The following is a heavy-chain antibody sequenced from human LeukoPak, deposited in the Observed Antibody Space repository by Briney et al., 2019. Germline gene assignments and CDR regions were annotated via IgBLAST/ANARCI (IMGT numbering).Heavy chain of an antibody. Sequence: ASVEVSCKASGYTFTSYGISWVRQAPGQGLEWMGWISAYNGNTNYAQKLQGRVTMTTDTSTSTACMELRSLRSDDTAVYYCARDYYGSGSYHHDAFDIWGQGTMVTVSS. CDR2: ISAYNGNT. CDR3: ARDYYGSGSYHHDAFDI. CDR1: GYTFTSYG. D-gene: IGHD3-10*01. V-gene: IGHV1-18*01. J-gene: IGHJ3*02.